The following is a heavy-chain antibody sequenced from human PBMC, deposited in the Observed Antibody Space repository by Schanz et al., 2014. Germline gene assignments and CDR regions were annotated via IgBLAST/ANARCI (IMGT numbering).Heavy chain of an antibody. CDR3: AKCIGWYGRCAFDI. V-gene: IGHV3-21*02. D-gene: IGHD6-19*01. Sequence: VQLVESGGSVVQPGRSLRLSCAASGFTFSSYSMSWVRQAPGKGLEWVSSITWSMNTYNADSVKGRFTVSRDNAKNSLFLQMNSLRAEDTAVYYCAKCIGWYGRCAFDIWGQGTMVTVSS. CDR2: ITWSMNT. J-gene: IGHJ3*02. CDR1: GFTFSSYS.